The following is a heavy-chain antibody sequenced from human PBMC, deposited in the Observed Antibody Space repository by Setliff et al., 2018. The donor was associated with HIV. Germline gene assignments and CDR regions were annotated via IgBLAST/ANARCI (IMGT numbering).Heavy chain of an antibody. D-gene: IGHD3-10*01. J-gene: IGHJ3*02. Sequence: GGSLRLSCAAPGFTFSNYNMNWVRQAPGKGLEWVSSISSSSSYIYYADSVKGRFTISRVNTKNSLYLQMNSLRAEDTAVYFCARKSAPRGVLQIRVAFDIWGQGTMVTVSS. CDR2: ISSSSSYI. CDR3: ARKSAPRGVLQIRVAFDI. CDR1: GFTFSNYN. V-gene: IGHV3-21*01.